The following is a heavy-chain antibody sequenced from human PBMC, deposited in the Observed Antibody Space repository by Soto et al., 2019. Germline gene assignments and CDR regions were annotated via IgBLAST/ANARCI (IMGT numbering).Heavy chain of an antibody. V-gene: IGHV3-23*01. CDR1: GFTFSSXX. CDR2: IXGSGGSP. D-gene: IGHD2-8*01. Sequence: GGSLRLSCAASGFTFSSXXXXXXXQAPGKGLEWVSXIXGSGGSPTYADSVKGRFTISRDNSKNTLYLQMNSLRAEDTAVYYCAKVYCTNGVCHHYYYYGMDVWGQGTTVTVSS. J-gene: IGHJ6*02. CDR3: AKVYCTNGVCHHYYYYGMDV.